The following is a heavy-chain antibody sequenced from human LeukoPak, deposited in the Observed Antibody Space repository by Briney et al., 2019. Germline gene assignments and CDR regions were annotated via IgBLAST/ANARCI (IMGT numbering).Heavy chain of an antibody. CDR2: ISYDGSNK. J-gene: IGHJ6*02. CDR3: ASEGIVATSYYYYHGMDV. Sequence: GGSLRLSCAASGFTFSSYAMHWVRQAPGKGLEWVAVISYDGSNKYYADSVKGRFTISRDNSKNTLYLQMNSLRAEDTAVYYCASEGIVATSYYYYHGMDVWGQGTTVTVSS. D-gene: IGHD5-12*01. V-gene: IGHV3-30-3*01. CDR1: GFTFSSYA.